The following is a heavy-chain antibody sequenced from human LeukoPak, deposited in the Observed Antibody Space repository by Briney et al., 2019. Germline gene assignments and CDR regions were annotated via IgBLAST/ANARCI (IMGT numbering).Heavy chain of an antibody. CDR2: IWYDGSNK. V-gene: IGHV3-33*06. Sequence: GRSLRLSCAASGFTFSSYGMHWVRQAPGKGLEWVAVIWYDGSNKYYADSVKGRFTISRDNSKNTLYLQMNSLRAEDTAVYYCAKDGNYYDSSGYYSWGQGTLVTVSS. J-gene: IGHJ4*02. CDR3: AKDGNYYDSSGYYS. D-gene: IGHD3-22*01. CDR1: GFTFSSYG.